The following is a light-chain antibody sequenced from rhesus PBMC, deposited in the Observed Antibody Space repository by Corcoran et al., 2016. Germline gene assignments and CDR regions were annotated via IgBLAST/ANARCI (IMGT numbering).Light chain of an antibody. CDR2: SAY. V-gene: IGKV3-40*03. CDR1: ESVGSY. Sequence: EIVMTQSPATLSLSPGETATLSCRASESVGSYLAWYQQKPGQAPKLLVHSAYFRATGIPDRFSGSGSRTEFTLTISSLEPEDVGVYHCQQYNDFLLTFGGGTKVELK. J-gene: IGKJ4*01. CDR3: QQYNDFLLT.